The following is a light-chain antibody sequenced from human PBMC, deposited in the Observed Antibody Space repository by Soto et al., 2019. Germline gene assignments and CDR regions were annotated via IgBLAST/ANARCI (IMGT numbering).Light chain of an antibody. CDR2: GNS. CDR3: QSYDSSLSGVWV. J-gene: IGLJ3*02. CDR1: SSNIGAGYD. V-gene: IGLV1-40*01. Sequence: QSVLTQPPSVSGAPGKRVTISCTGSSSNIGAGYDVHWYQQLPGTAPKLLIYGNSNRPSGVPDRFSGSKSGTSASLAITGLQAEDEADYYCQSYDSSLSGVWVFGGGTKLTVL.